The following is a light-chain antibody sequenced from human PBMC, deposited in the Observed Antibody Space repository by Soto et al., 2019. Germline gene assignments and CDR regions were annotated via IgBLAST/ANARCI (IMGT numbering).Light chain of an antibody. CDR2: SNN. CDR1: SSNIGSNT. CDR3: AAWDDSLKGFV. Sequence: QSALTQPPSASVTPGQRVTFSCSGSSSNIGSNTVNWYQQLPGTAPKLLIYSNNQRPSGVPDRFSGSKSGTSASLAISGLQSEDEADYYCAAWDDSLKGFVFGTGTKVTVL. V-gene: IGLV1-44*01. J-gene: IGLJ1*01.